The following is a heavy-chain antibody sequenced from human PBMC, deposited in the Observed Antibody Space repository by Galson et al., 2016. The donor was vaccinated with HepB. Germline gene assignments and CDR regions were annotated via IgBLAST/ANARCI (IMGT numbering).Heavy chain of an antibody. Sequence: SLRLSCAASGFSISSYSFNWVRQAPGKGLEWVSHIGSGGSTISYADSVKGRFTISRDNAKHSLYLQMHSLRDEETAVYYCARDGGQQLVRWERLRTVYYYCPVDCWGQGTTVTVSS. D-gene: IGHD6-13*01. CDR1: GFSISSYS. V-gene: IGHV3-48*02. CDR3: ARDGGQQLVRWERLRTVYYYCPVDC. CDR2: IGSGGSTI. J-gene: IGHJ6*02.